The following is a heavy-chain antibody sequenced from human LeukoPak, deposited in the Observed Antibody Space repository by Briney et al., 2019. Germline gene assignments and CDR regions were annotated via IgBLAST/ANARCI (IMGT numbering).Heavy chain of an antibody. D-gene: IGHD5-12*01. CDR2: ISYDGSNT. CDR3: ARAVMGLRYGSVNYYYGLDV. V-gene: IGHV3-30*03. CDR1: GFTFSTFG. J-gene: IGHJ6*02. Sequence: GSLRLSCAASGFTFSTFGMHWVRQAPGKGLEWAAVISYDGSNTYYADSVKGRFTISRDNSKNTLYLQMNSLGAEDTAMYYCARAVMGLRYGSVNYYYGLDVWGQGTTVTVSS.